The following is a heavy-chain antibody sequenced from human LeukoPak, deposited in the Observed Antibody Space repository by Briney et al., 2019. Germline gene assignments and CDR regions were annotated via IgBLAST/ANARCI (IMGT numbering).Heavy chain of an antibody. CDR1: GGSISSGGHS. CDR2: IYYSGST. Sequence: SETLSLTCAVSGGSISSGGHSWSWIRQPPGKGLEWLGYIYYSGSTYYNPSLKSRVTISVDTSKNQFSLNLSSVTAADTAVYYCARGEYSSSSFAFDIWGQGTMVTVSS. J-gene: IGHJ3*02. CDR3: ARGEYSSSSFAFDI. D-gene: IGHD6-6*01. V-gene: IGHV4-30-4*07.